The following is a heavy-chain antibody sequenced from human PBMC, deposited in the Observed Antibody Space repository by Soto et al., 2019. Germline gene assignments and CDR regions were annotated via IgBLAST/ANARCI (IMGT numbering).Heavy chain of an antibody. J-gene: IGHJ4*02. CDR1: GGTFSSYA. D-gene: IGHD3-22*01. V-gene: IGHV1-69*06. CDR3: ARGAHYYDSSGYYYPFGY. CDR2: IIPIFGTA. Sequence: SVKVSCKASGGTFSSYAISWVRQAPGQGLEWMGGIIPIFGTANYAQKFQGRVTITADKSTSTAYMELSSLRSEDTAVYYCARGAHYYDSSGYYYPFGYWGQGNLVTVS.